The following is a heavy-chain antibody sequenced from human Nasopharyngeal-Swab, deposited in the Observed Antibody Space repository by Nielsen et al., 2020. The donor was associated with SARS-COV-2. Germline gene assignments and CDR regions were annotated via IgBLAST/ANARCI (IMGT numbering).Heavy chain of an antibody. V-gene: IGHV3-11*05. J-gene: IGHJ4*02. CDR3: ARDPLGGAIDY. CDR1: GFTFSDHY. D-gene: IGHD1-26*01. Sequence: GESLKISCAASGFTFSDHYMSWTRQAPGKGLEWVSYIDTRGTHSNYADSAKGRFTISRDNAKNSLYLEMNSLRAEDTAVYYCARDPLGGAIDYWGQGTLVTVSS. CDR2: IDTRGTHS.